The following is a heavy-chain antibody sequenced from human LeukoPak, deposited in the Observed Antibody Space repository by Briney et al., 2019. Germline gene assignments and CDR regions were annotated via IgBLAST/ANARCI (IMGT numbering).Heavy chain of an antibody. Sequence: PSGTLSLTCMDSGGTISSRSSYWGWIRQPPGKGLEWIGSISYGGRHYYTPSLKSRGTISVDTTKNQFSLNLRSVTPADTAVDYCARDRHGYSSSWSFDIWGQGTVVSVSS. D-gene: IGHD6-13*01. CDR2: ISYGGRH. CDR1: GGTISSRSSY. V-gene: IGHV4-39*07. CDR3: ARDRHGYSSSWSFDI. J-gene: IGHJ3*02.